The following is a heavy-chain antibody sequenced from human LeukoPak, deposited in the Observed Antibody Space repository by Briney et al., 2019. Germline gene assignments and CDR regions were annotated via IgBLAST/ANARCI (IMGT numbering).Heavy chain of an antibody. Sequence: SETLSLTCAVYGGSFSGYYWSWTRQPPGKGLEWIGEINHSGSTNYNPSLKSRVTISVDTSKNQFSLKLSSVTAADTAVYYCAREPSYGPSSWDQGTLVTVSS. CDR1: GGSFSGYY. CDR3: AREPSYGPSS. J-gene: IGHJ4*02. V-gene: IGHV4-34*01. D-gene: IGHD5-18*01. CDR2: INHSGST.